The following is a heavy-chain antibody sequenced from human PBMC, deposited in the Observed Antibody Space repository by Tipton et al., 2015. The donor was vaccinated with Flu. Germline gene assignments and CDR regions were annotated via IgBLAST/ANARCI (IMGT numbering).Heavy chain of an antibody. CDR2: IYFSGTP. CDR1: GASMKKSNLY. V-gene: IGHV4-39*07. J-gene: IGHJ3*02. CDR3: ARGSRDIMDAFDI. D-gene: IGHD2-15*01. Sequence: TLSLTCSVSGASMKKSNLYWGWIRQPPGKGLECIGSIYFSGTPYYSPSLGSRVTISEDTSKNQFSLTVIGVTAANTAMYYCARGSRDIMDAFDIWGQGTMVTAPS.